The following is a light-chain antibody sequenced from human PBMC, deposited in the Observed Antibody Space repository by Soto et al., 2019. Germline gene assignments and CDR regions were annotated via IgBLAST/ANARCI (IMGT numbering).Light chain of an antibody. Sequence: EIVMTQSPATLSVSPGERATLSCRASQSVSSNLAWYQQKPGQAPRLLVHGASARASGVPARFSGSGSETDFTLTISSLQSEDFAVYYCQQYTDSTITFGPGTKVDIK. J-gene: IGKJ3*01. CDR1: QSVSSN. CDR2: GAS. V-gene: IGKV3-15*01. CDR3: QQYTDSTIT.